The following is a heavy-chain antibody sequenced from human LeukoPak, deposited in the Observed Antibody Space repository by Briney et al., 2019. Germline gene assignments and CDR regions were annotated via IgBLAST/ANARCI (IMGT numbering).Heavy chain of an antibody. CDR2: MNPNSGNT. Sequence: ASVKVSCKASGYTFTSYDINWVRQATGQGLEWMGWMNPNSGNTGYAQKFQGRVTVTRNTSISTAYMELSSLRSEDTAVYYCARFVGAARPEYMDVWGKGTTVTVSS. CDR1: GYTFTSYD. V-gene: IGHV1-8*01. CDR3: ARFVGAARPEYMDV. J-gene: IGHJ6*03. D-gene: IGHD6-6*01.